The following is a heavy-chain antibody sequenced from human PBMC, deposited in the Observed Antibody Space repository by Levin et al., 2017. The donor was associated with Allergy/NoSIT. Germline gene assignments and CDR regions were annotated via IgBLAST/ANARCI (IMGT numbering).Heavy chain of an antibody. CDR1: GFTFSDYY. V-gene: IGHV3-11*01. Sequence: GESLKISCAASGFTFSDYYMSWIRQAPGKGLEWVSYISSSGSTIYYADSVKGRFTISRDNAKNSLYLQMNSLRAEDTAVYYCARDRGELLHDYWGQGTLVTVSS. J-gene: IGHJ4*02. D-gene: IGHD1-26*01. CDR3: ARDRGELLHDY. CDR2: ISSSGSTI.